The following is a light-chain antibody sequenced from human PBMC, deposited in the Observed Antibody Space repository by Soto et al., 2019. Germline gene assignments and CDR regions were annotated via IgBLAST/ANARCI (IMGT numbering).Light chain of an antibody. CDR1: ESIRTW. V-gene: IGKV1-5*01. CDR2: DAS. J-gene: IGKJ1*01. Sequence: DIQMTQSPSTLSASIGDRVTITCRASESIRTWLAWYQHKPGKAPKFLIYDASSLESGVPSRFSGSGSGTEFTLTISNLQPDDFATYFCQQYHNSTRTFGQGTKVEIK. CDR3: QQYHNSTRT.